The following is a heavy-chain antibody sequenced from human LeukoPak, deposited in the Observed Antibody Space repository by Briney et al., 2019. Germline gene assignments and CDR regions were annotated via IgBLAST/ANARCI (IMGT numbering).Heavy chain of an antibody. CDR2: ISGSGGST. CDR1: GFTVSSNY. CDR3: AKVMVRGVIDFDY. J-gene: IGHJ4*02. D-gene: IGHD3-10*01. V-gene: IGHV3-23*01. Sequence: GGSLRLSCAASGFTVSSNYMSWVRQAPGKGLEWVSAISGSGGSTYYADSVKGRFTISRDNSKNTLYLQMNSLRAEDTAVYYCAKVMVRGVIDFDYWGQGTLVTVSS.